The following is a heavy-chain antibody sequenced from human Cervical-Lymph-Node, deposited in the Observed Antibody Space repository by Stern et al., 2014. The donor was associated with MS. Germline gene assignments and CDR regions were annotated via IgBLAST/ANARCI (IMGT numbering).Heavy chain of an antibody. J-gene: IGHJ6*02. CDR2: IYYSGST. D-gene: IGHD2-15*01. V-gene: IGHV4-31*03. Sequence: QVQLQQSGPGLVQPSQTLSLTCTVSGGSISRGSYYWNWIRQHPGKGLEWIGYIYYSGSTSYSPSLKSRVTMSVDTSKNQFSLKLSSVTAADTAVYYCARDRVVVVAATRAYYYGMDVWGQGTTVTVSS. CDR3: ARDRVVVVAATRAYYYGMDV. CDR1: GGSISRGSYY.